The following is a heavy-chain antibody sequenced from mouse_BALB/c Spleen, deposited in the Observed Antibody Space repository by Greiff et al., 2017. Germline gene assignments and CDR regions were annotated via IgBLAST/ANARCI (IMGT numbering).Heavy chain of an antibody. V-gene: IGHV5-17*02. J-gene: IGHJ2*01. D-gene: IGHD1-1*01. Sequence: EVQLVESGGGLVQPGGSRKLSCAASGFTFSSFGMHWVRQAPEKGLEWVAYISSGSSTIYYADTVKGRFTISRDNPKNTLFLQMTSLRSEDTAMYYCARDYGSSYRFDYWGQGTTLTVSS. CDR1: GFTFSSFG. CDR3: ARDYGSSYRFDY. CDR2: ISSGSSTI.